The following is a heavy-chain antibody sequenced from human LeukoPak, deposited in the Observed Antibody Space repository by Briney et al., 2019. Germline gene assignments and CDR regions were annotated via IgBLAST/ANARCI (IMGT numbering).Heavy chain of an antibody. D-gene: IGHD3-22*01. CDR2: INPKNGGT. J-gene: IGHJ2*01. V-gene: IGHV1-2*02. CDR3: ARGYYDSSGYYDSYWYFDL. CDR1: GYTFSAYY. Sequence: GASVKVSCKASGYTFSAYYMHWVRQAPGQGLEWMGWINPKNGGTNYAQKFQGRVTMTRDTSIATAYMELSSLRSDDTAVYYCARGYYDSSGYYDSYWYFDLWGRGTLVTVSS.